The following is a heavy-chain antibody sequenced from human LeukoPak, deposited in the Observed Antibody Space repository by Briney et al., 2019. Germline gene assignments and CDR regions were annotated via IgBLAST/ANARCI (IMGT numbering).Heavy chain of an antibody. Sequence: ASVKVSCKASGYTFTGYYMHWVRQAPGQGLEWMGWINPNSGGTSYAQKFQGRVTMTRDTSISTAYMELSRLRSDDTAVYYCARGGIVVVPAAMAYYYYYGMDVWGQGTTVTVSS. CDR3: ARGGIVVVPAAMAYYYYYGMDV. J-gene: IGHJ6*02. CDR2: INPNSGGT. V-gene: IGHV1-2*02. CDR1: GYTFTGYY. D-gene: IGHD2-2*01.